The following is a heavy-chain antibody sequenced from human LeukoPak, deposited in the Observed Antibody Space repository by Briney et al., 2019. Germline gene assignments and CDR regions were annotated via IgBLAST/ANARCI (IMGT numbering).Heavy chain of an antibody. J-gene: IGHJ6*03. CDR3: ARGIMWGYLYYMDV. Sequence: SETLSLTCTVSGGSISSYYWSWIRQPPGKGLEWIGYIYYSGSINYNPSLKSRVTVSVDTSKNQFSLKLISVTAADTAVYYCARGIMWGYLYYMDVWGKGTTVTVSS. D-gene: IGHD2-21*01. CDR2: IYYSGSI. V-gene: IGHV4-59*01. CDR1: GGSISSYY.